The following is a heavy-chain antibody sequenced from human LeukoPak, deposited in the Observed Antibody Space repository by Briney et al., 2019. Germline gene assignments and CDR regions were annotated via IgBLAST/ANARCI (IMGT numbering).Heavy chain of an antibody. CDR2: ISYDESNK. D-gene: IGHD3-10*01. V-gene: IGHV3-30-3*01. CDR1: GSAFSSYA. J-gene: IGHJ5*02. Sequence: GGSLRLSCAAPGSAFSSYAMYWVRQAPGKGLEWVAVISYDESNKYYADSLEGRFTISRDNSKNTLYLQMNRLRAEDTAVYYCAREFRLDHYGSRSVGEFDPWGQGTLVTVSS. CDR3: AREFRLDHYGSRSVGEFDP.